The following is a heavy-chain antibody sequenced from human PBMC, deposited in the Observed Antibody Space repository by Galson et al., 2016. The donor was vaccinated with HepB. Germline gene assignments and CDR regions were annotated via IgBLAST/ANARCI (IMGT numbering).Heavy chain of an antibody. J-gene: IGHJ4*02. CDR2: VKRDGSER. V-gene: IGHV3-7*03. Sequence: MSWVRQAPGKGLEWVANVKRDGSERYYVDSVKGRFTISRDNAKNSLFLQMNSLRVEDTAVYYCARGANRGRPFDYWGQGTLVTVSS. D-gene: IGHD3-10*01. CDR3: ARGANRGRPFDY.